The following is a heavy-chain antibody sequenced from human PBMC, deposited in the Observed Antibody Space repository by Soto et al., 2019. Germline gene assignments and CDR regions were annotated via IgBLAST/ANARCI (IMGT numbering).Heavy chain of an antibody. V-gene: IGHV3-23*01. CDR2: ISGSGGST. D-gene: IGHD2-21*01. CDR1: GFTFSSYA. Sequence: GGSLRLSCAASGFTFSSYAMSWVRQAPGKGLEWVSAISGSGGSTYYADSVKGRFTISRDNSKNTLYLQMNSLRAEDTAVYYCAKDQTRGNGGDRGGAFDIWGQGTMVTVSS. CDR3: AKDQTRGNGGDRGGAFDI. J-gene: IGHJ3*02.